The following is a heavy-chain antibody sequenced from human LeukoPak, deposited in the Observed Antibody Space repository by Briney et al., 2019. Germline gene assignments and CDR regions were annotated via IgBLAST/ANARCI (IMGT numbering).Heavy chain of an antibody. Sequence: PGGSLRLSCVASGLNFDDSAMHWVRQAPGKGLERVSLISADGRSTFSADSVKGRFSISRDNSKNSLYLQRNSLRSEDTAMYYCAKESGKFDYWGQGTLVAVSS. V-gene: IGHV3-43*02. CDR1: GLNFDDSA. CDR2: ISADGRST. CDR3: AKESGKFDY. J-gene: IGHJ4*02.